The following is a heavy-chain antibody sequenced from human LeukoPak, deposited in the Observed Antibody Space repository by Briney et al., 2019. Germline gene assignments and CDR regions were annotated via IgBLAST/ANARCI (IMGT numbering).Heavy chain of an antibody. Sequence: GGSLRLSCAASGFTFSDYYMSWIRQAPGKGLEWVSYISSSGSTIYYADSVKGRFTISRDNAKNSLYLQMNSLRAEDTAVYYCAREAQIITMVRGYLDYWGQGTLVTVSS. J-gene: IGHJ4*02. CDR2: ISSSGSTI. CDR1: GFTFSDYY. V-gene: IGHV3-11*04. CDR3: AREAQIITMVRGYLDY. D-gene: IGHD3-10*01.